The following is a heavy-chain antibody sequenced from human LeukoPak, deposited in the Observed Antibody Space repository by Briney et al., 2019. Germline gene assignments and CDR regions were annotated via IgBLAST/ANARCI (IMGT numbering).Heavy chain of an antibody. V-gene: IGHV1-24*01. CDR3: ATEPKRKWEPAIFAFDI. CDR2: FDPEDGET. CDR1: GYTLTELS. D-gene: IGHD1-26*01. J-gene: IGHJ3*02. Sequence: ASVKVSCKVSGYTLTELSMHWVRQAPGKGLEWMGGFDPEDGETIYTQKFQGRVTMTEDTSTDTAYMELSSLRSEDTAVYYCATEPKRKWEPAIFAFDIWGQGTMVTVSS.